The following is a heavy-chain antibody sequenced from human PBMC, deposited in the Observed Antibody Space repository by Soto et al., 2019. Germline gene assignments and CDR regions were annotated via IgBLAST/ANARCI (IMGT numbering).Heavy chain of an antibody. CDR1: GFTFSNYG. CDR2: ISGSGETI. D-gene: IGHD2-2*01. J-gene: IGHJ5*02. CDR3: AKECSSSTCGWFDP. Sequence: EVQLLESGGGLVQPGGSLRLSCTASGFTFSNYGMSWVRQAPGQGLECVSVISGSGETIHYADSVKGRFTISRDNSKNALYLQMNSLRAEDTAVYYCAKECSSSTCGWFDPWGQGTLVTVSS. V-gene: IGHV3-23*01.